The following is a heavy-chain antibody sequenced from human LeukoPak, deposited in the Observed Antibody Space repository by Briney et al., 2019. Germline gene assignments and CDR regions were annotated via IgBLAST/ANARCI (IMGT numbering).Heavy chain of an antibody. CDR1: GFTFSSYS. V-gene: IGHV3-48*01. J-gene: IGHJ4*02. Sequence: PGGSLRLSCAASGFTFSSYSMNWVRQAPGKGLEWVSYISRDSRRIYQADSVKGRFTISRDNARNSLSLHMNSLRAEDTAIYYCAREDYYDKSAYPSRGSDYWGQGALVTVSS. D-gene: IGHD3-22*01. CDR2: ISRDSRRI. CDR3: AREDYYDKSAYPSRGSDY.